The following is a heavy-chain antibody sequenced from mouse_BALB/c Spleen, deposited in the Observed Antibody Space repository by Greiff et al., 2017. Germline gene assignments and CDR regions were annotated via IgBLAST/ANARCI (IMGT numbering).Heavy chain of an antibody. V-gene: IGHV7-3*02. J-gene: IGHJ4*01. CDR3: ARVYGRNYYAMDY. Sequence: EVHLVESGGGLVQPGGSLRLSCATSGFTFTDYYMSWVRQPPGKALEWLGFIRNKANGYTTEYSASVKGRFTISRDNSQSILYLQMNTLRAEDSATYYCARVYGRNYYAMDYWGQGTSVTVSS. D-gene: IGHD2-1*01. CDR2: IRNKANGYTT. CDR1: GFTFTDYY.